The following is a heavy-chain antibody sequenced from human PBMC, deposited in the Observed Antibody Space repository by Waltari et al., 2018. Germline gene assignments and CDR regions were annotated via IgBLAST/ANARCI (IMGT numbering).Heavy chain of an antibody. CDR3: AIKEPIRGYHLGYYYGMDV. CDR2: ISSSSSTI. CDR1: GFTFSSYS. Sequence: EVQLVESGGGLVQPGGSLRLSCAASGFTFSSYSMNWVRQAPGKGLEWVSYISSSSSTIYYADSVKGRFTISRDNAKNSLYLQMNSLRAEDTAVYYCAIKEPIRGYHLGYYYGMDVWGQGTTVTVSS. D-gene: IGHD5-12*01. V-gene: IGHV3-48*01. J-gene: IGHJ6*02.